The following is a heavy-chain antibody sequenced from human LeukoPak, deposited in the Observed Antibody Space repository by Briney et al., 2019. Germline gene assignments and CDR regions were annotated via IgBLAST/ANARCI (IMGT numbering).Heavy chain of an antibody. CDR2: ISRGSSHI. J-gene: IGHJ4*02. D-gene: IGHD3-3*01. CDR3: ARDAPRPNNNFWSDYYKPYYFDF. V-gene: IGHV3-21*01. CDR1: GFTFSTYT. Sequence: GGSLRLSCAASGFTFSTYTLNWVRQAPGKGLEWVASISRGSSHIYKADSVKGRFNISRDNAKSSLYLQMNSLRVEDTAVYFFARDAPRPNNNFWSDYYKPYYFDFWGQGALVTVSS.